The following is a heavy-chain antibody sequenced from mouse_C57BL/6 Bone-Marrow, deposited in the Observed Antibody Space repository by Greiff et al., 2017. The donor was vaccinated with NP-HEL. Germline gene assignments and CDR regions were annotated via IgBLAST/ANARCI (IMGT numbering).Heavy chain of an antibody. V-gene: IGHV1-69*01. Sequence: VQLQQPGAELVMPGASVKLSCKASGYTFTSYWMHWVKQRPGQGLEWIGEIDPSDSYTNYNQKFKGKSTLTVDKSSSTAYMQLSSLTSEDSAVYYCARREIYDGYYAWFAYWGQGTLVTVSA. CDR1: GYTFTSYW. CDR3: ARREIYDGYYAWFAY. D-gene: IGHD2-3*01. CDR2: IDPSDSYT. J-gene: IGHJ3*01.